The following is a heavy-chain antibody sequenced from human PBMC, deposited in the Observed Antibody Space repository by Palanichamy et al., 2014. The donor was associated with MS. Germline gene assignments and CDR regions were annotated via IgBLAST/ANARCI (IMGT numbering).Heavy chain of an antibody. D-gene: IGHD5-18*01. CDR1: GGSISSGTYY. CDR3: ASPTHGGTAMVRY. V-gene: IGHV4-39*01. CDR2: IYYSGST. J-gene: IGHJ4*02. Sequence: QDRGPGLVKPSETLSLTCTVSGGSISSGTYYWGWIRQPPGKGLEWIGSIYYSGSTYYNPSLKSRVTISVDTSKNQFSLRLSSVTAADTAVYYCASPTHGGTAMVRYWGQGTLVTVSS.